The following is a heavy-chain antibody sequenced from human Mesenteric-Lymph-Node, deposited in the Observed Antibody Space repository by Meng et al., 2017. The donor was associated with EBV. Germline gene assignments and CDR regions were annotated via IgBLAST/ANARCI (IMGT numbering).Heavy chain of an antibody. J-gene: IGHJ4*02. CDR3: ARLVSGWSGSYYFDY. D-gene: IGHD6-19*01. V-gene: IGHV4-39*01. CDR1: GGSISSSSYY. CDR2: FYYSGST. Sequence: LQLQESGPGLLKPSETLSLTCTVSGGSISSSSYYWGWIRQPPGKGLEWIGTFYYSGSTYYNPSLKSRVTISVDTSKNQFSLKLSSVTAADTAVYYCARLVSGWSGSYYFDYWGQGTLVTVSS.